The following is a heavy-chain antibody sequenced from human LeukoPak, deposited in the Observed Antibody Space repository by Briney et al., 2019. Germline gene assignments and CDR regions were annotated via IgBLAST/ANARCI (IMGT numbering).Heavy chain of an antibody. J-gene: IGHJ4*02. Sequence: GGSLRLSCAASGFTFSDAWMSWVRQAPGKGLEWVADIKQDGSEKYYVDSVKGRFTISRDNAKNSLYLQMNSLRAEDTAVYYCARDSGYDTNFDYWGQGTLVTVSS. CDR2: IKQDGSEK. D-gene: IGHD5-12*01. V-gene: IGHV3-7*03. CDR3: ARDSGYDTNFDY. CDR1: GFTFSDAW.